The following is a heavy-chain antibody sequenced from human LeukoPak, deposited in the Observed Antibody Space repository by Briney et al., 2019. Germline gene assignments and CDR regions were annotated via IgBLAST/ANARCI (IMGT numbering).Heavy chain of an antibody. CDR3: ARLADYDSSGYLSY. Sequence: ASVKVSCKASGYTFTSYGISWVRHAPGQGLEWMEIINPSGGSARYAQKFQGRVTMTRDTSTSTVYMEVSSLRSEDTAVYYCARLADYDSSGYLSYWGQGTLVTVSS. V-gene: IGHV1-46*01. CDR2: INPSGGSA. CDR1: GYTFTSYG. J-gene: IGHJ4*02. D-gene: IGHD3-22*01.